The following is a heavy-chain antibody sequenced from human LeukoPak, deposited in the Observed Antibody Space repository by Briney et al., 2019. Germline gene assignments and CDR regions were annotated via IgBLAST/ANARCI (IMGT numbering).Heavy chain of an antibody. J-gene: IGHJ4*02. CDR2: ISFDGSNT. V-gene: IGHV3-30*03. Sequence: GGSLRLSCAASGFTFSSYSMNWVRQAPGKGLEWVAFISFDGSNTYYADSVKGRFTISRDNSKNTLYLQMNSLRAEDTAVYYCARAGYYLSPYFFDYWGQGTLVTVSS. CDR3: ARAGYYLSPYFFDY. D-gene: IGHD3-3*01. CDR1: GFTFSSYS.